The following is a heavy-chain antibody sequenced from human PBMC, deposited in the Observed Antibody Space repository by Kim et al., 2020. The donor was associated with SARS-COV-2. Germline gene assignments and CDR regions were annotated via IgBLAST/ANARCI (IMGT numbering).Heavy chain of an antibody. J-gene: IGHJ3*01. D-gene: IGHD2-2*01. Sequence: SETLSLTCTVSGGSLSSYSWNWIRQRPGTGLGWIGFSSSCGSGNYNPYLQLRVTVTISTSKNKFSLTLSPVTAAATAVSYFARGCLEVVPAAIDVLYSF. CDR3: ARGCLEVVPAAIDVLYSF. V-gene: IGHV4-59*01. CDR1: GGSLSSYS. CDR2: SSSCGSG.